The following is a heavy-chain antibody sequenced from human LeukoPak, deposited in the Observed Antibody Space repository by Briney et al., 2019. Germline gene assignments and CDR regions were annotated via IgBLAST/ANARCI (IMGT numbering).Heavy chain of an antibody. Sequence: SETLSLTCAVYGGSFSGYYWSWIRQPPGKGLEWIGEIKHSGSTNYNPSLKSRVTISVDTSKNQFSLKLSSVTAADTAVYYCAKARTMTNWPYYFDSWGQGTLVTVSS. CDR2: IKHSGST. J-gene: IGHJ4*02. CDR3: AKARTMTNWPYYFDS. CDR1: GGSFSGYY. D-gene: IGHD4-17*01. V-gene: IGHV4-34*01.